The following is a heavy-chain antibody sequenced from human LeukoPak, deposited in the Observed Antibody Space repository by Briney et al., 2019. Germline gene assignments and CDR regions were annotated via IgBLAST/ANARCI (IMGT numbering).Heavy chain of an antibody. D-gene: IGHD3-3*01. J-gene: IGHJ4*02. CDR2: ISGTSSLI. Sequence: PGGSLRLSCAASGFTFSTYSMNWVRQASGKGLEWVSYISGTSSLIYYADSVKGRFTISRDNAKNSLYLQMNSLRDEDTAVYYCVRDQFFSFDYWGQGTLVTVSS. CDR1: GFTFSTYS. V-gene: IGHV3-48*02. CDR3: VRDQFFSFDY.